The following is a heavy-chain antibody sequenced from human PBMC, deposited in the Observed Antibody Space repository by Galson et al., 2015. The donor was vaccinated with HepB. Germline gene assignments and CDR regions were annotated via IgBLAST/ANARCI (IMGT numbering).Heavy chain of an antibody. Sequence: SLRLSCAASGFTFSSYGMHWVRQAPGKGLEWVAVISYDGSNKYYADSVKGRFTISRDNSKNTLYLQMNSLRAEDTAVYYCAKDRYDYVWGSYRPDYWGQGTLVTVSS. CDR2: ISYDGSNK. J-gene: IGHJ4*02. CDR3: AKDRYDYVWGSYRPDY. V-gene: IGHV3-30*18. D-gene: IGHD3-16*02. CDR1: GFTFSSYG.